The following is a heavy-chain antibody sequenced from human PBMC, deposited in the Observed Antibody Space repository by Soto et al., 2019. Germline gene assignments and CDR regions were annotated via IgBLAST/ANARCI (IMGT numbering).Heavy chain of an antibody. Sequence: QVQLVQSGAEVKKPGSSVMVSCKASGGTFSSYAISWVRQAPGQGLEWMGGIIPIFGTANYAQKFQGRVTITADESTSTAYMELSSLRSEDTAVYYCARDRGIAAAGLGWFDPWGQGTLVTVSS. CDR1: GGTFSSYA. D-gene: IGHD6-13*01. V-gene: IGHV1-69*01. J-gene: IGHJ5*02. CDR2: IIPIFGTA. CDR3: ARDRGIAAAGLGWFDP.